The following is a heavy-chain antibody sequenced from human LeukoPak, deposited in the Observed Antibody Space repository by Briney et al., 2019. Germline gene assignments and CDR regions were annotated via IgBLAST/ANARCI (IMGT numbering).Heavy chain of an antibody. Sequence: GGSLRLSCEASGFTFSNYWMHWVRQAPGKGLVWVSRINSDGSSTTYADSVKGRFTISRDNAKNTVYLQMNSLRAEDTAMYYCALSSSGWYGDYWGQGTLVTVSS. CDR2: INSDGSST. V-gene: IGHV3-74*01. D-gene: IGHD6-19*01. J-gene: IGHJ4*02. CDR3: ALSSSGWYGDY. CDR1: GFTFSNYW.